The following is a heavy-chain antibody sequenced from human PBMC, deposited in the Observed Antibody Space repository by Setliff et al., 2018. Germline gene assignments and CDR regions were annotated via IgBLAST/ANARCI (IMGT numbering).Heavy chain of an antibody. CDR3: ARDPGGGHPRYYGMDV. CDR1: GFTFRSYA. D-gene: IGHD1-26*01. Sequence: GGSLRLSCAASGFTFRSYAMNWVRQAPGKGLEWVSVIYTGEDTTYYADSVKGRFTVSRDNAKNTLFLQMNDLRAEDTAIYYCARDPGGGHPRYYGMDVWCQGTTVTVSS. J-gene: IGHJ6*02. CDR2: IYTGEDTT. V-gene: IGHV3-23*03.